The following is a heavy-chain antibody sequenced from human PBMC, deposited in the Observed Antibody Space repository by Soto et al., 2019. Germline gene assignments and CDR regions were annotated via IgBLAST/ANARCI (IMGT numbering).Heavy chain of an antibody. D-gene: IGHD6-19*01. CDR3: ARDRQSDYYYYYMDV. CDR2: IIPILGMA. V-gene: IGHV1-69*08. Sequence: QVQLVQSGAEVKKPGSSVKVSCKASGGTFSSYTISWVRQAPGQGLEWMGRIIPILGMANYAQKFQGRVTITADKSTSTAYMELSSLRSEDTAVYYCARDRQSDYYYYYMDVWGKGTTVTVSS. CDR1: GGTFSSYT. J-gene: IGHJ6*03.